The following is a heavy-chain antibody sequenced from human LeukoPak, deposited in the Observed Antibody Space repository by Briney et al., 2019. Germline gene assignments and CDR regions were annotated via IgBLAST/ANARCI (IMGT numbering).Heavy chain of an antibody. CDR2: ISGSGGST. D-gene: IGHD5-18*01. V-gene: IGHV3-23*01. CDR3: AKDRTWIQLWIPALDI. Sequence: GGSLSPSCAASGFTFSSYAISWVRQAPGKGLEWVSAISGSGGSTYYADSVKDRFTISRDNSKNTLYLQMNSLRAEDTAVYYCAKDRTWIQLWIPALDISGEGTMVTVSS. J-gene: IGHJ3*02. CDR1: GFTFSSYA.